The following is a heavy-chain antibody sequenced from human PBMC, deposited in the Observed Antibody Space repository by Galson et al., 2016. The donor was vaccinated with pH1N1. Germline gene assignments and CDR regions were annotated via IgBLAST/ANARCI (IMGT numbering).Heavy chain of an antibody. V-gene: IGHV4-4*08. CDR1: GFTFSSFA. CDR2: FHTSGST. CDR3: AREADSSDSTGYYYKTFDY. Sequence: LRLSCATSGFTFSSFAMTWVRQAPGKGLEWIGRFHTSGSTNYKPSLNSRVTISLDASNNQFSLKLTSVTAADTAVYYCAREADSSDSTGYYYKTFDYWGQGILVTVSS. J-gene: IGHJ4*02. D-gene: IGHD3-22*01.